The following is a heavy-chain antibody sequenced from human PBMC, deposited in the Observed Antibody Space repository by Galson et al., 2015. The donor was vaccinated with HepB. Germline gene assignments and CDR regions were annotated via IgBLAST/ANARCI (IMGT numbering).Heavy chain of an antibody. J-gene: IGHJ4*02. CDR3: ARVFLSRYSYGIDY. V-gene: IGHV3-74*01. D-gene: IGHD5-18*01. Sequence: SLRLSCAASGFTFTGYWMHWVRQAPGKGLMWVSRISSDGNVTNYADSVKGRFTISRDNAKNTLYLQMNTLRAEDTAVYYCARVFLSRYSYGIDYWGQGTLVTVSS. CDR1: GFTFTGYW. CDR2: ISSDGNVT.